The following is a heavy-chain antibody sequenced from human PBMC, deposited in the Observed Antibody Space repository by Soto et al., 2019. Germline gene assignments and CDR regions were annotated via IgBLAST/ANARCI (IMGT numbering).Heavy chain of an antibody. D-gene: IGHD5-12*01. Sequence: EVQLVESGGGLIQPGGSLRLSCVASGFTVSNNYMSWVRQAPGKGLEWVSVIYSGGTTYYADSVKGRFTISRDNSKNTVYRQMNRLRAEDTAVYYCARARDGYNFLYEPTWGQGTPVTVSS. CDR3: ARARDGYNFLYEPT. J-gene: IGHJ4*02. CDR1: GFTVSNNY. V-gene: IGHV3-53*01. CDR2: IYSGGTT.